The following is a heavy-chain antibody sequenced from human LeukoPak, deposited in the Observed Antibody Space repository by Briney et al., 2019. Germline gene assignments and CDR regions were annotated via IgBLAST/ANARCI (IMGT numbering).Heavy chain of an antibody. D-gene: IGHD2-2*01. CDR3: ARDQYCSSTSFYPYYFDY. CDR1: SYTFTSYG. CDR2: ISAYNGNT. V-gene: IGHV1-18*01. J-gene: IGHJ4*02. Sequence: ASVKVSFKASSYTFTSYGISWVRQAPAQGLEWMGLISAYNGNTNYAQKFQGRVTMTTDTSTSTANMELRSLRPGDTAVYYCARDQYCSSTSFYPYYFDYWGQGTLVTVSS.